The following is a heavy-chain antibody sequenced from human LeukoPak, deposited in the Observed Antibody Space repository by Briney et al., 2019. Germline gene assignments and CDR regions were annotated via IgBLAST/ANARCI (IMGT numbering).Heavy chain of an antibody. CDR1: GGSISSSSYY. J-gene: IGHJ5*02. V-gene: IGHV4-39*01. D-gene: IGHD5-24*01. CDR2: IYYSGST. CDR3: ARRARVEMATGDWFDP. Sequence: SETLSLTCTVSGGSISSSSYYWGWIRQPPGKGLEWIGSIYYSGSTYYNPSLKSRVTISVDTSKNQFSLKLSSVTAADTAVYYCARRARVEMATGDWFDPWGQGTLVTVSS.